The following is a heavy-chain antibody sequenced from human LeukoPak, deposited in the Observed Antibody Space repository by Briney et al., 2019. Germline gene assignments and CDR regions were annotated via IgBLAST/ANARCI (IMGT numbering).Heavy chain of an antibody. CDR3: ATGPYDFWSASYSSYYYMDV. Sequence: PGGSLRLSCAASGFTFSSYAMHWVRQAPGKGLEWVAVISYDGNNKYYADSVKGRFTISRDNSKNTLYLQMNSLRPEDTAVYYCATGPYDFWSASYSSYYYMDVWGKGTTVTVSS. J-gene: IGHJ6*03. D-gene: IGHD3-3*01. CDR2: ISYDGNNK. V-gene: IGHV3-30*04. CDR1: GFTFSSYA.